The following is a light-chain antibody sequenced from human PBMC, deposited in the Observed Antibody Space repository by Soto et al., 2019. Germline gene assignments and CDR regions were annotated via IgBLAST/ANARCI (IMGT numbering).Light chain of an antibody. CDR3: MQGTHWPPIT. Sequence: FVMTQSPLSLPVTLGQPASISCRSSQSLLYSDGNAYLIWFHQRPGQSPRRLIYKVSNRDSGVPDRFSGSGSGTDFTLKISRVEAEDVGVYYCMQGTHWPPITFGQGTRLEIK. CDR1: QSLLYSDGNAY. J-gene: IGKJ5*01. CDR2: KVS. V-gene: IGKV2-30*01.